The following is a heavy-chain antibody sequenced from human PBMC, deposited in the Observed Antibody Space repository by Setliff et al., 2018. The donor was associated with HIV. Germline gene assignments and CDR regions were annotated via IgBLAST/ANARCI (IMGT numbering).Heavy chain of an antibody. V-gene: IGHV4-34*01. CDR1: GGSLTNYY. D-gene: IGHD3-10*02. Sequence: SETLSLTCAVYGGSLTNYYWSWIRQSPGKGLEWIGEITDDGTATYTSSLKSRVTISLDTSKKQLSLKVTSVTADDTAIYYCARDLYVMAQSEGSWGQGTLVTVSS. J-gene: IGHJ5*02. CDR2: ITDDGTA. CDR3: ARDLYVMAQSEGS.